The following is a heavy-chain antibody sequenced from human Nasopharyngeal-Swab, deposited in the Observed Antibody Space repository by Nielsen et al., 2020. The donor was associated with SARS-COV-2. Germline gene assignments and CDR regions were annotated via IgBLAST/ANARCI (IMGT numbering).Heavy chain of an antibody. CDR1: GFTFSSYG. V-gene: IGHV3-30*18. CDR3: AKDRITMIVVVTDY. CDR2: ISYDGSNK. D-gene: IGHD3-22*01. J-gene: IGHJ4*02. Sequence: GASLKISCAASGFTFSSYGMHWVRQAPGKGLEWVAVISYDGSNKYYADSVKGRFTISRDNSKNTLYLQMNSLRAEDTAVYYCAKDRITMIVVVTDYWGQGTLVTVSS.